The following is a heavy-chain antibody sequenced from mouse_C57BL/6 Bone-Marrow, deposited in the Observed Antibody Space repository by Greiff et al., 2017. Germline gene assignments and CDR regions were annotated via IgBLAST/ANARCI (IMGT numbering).Heavy chain of an antibody. CDR2: IDPNSGGT. CDR1: GYTFTSYW. D-gene: IGHD1-1*01. J-gene: IGHJ3*01. CDR3: ERSLYGSSYVAWFAY. Sequence: QVQLQQPGAELVKPGASVKLSCKASGYTFTSYWMHWVKQRPGRGLEWIGRIDPNSGGTKYNEKFKSKATLTVDKPSSTAYIQLSSLTSEDSAVYYCERSLYGSSYVAWFAYWGQGTLVTVSA. V-gene: IGHV1-72*01.